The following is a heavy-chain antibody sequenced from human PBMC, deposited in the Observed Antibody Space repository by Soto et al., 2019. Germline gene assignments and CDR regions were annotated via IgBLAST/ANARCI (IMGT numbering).Heavy chain of an antibody. D-gene: IGHD5-12*01. CDR2: ISSSSSTI. CDR1: GFTFSSYS. CDR3: ARGNSGHDSDY. Sequence: GGSLRLSCAASGFTFSSYSMNWVGQAPGKGLEWVSYISSSSSTIYYADSVKGRFTISRDNAKNSLYLQMNSLRAEDTAVYYCARGNSGHDSDYWGQGTLVTVSS. J-gene: IGHJ4*02. V-gene: IGHV3-48*01.